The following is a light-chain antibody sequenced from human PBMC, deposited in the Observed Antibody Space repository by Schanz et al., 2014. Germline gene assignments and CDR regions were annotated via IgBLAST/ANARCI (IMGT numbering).Light chain of an antibody. CDR2: GVS. CDR1: SSDVGGYNY. CDR3: SSYTTSSTWV. V-gene: IGLV2-14*01. J-gene: IGLJ3*02. Sequence: QSALTQPASVSGSPGQSITISCTGTSSDVGGYNYVSWYQQHPGKAPKLMIYGVSKRPSGVPDRFSGSKSGNTASLTISGLQAEDEADYYCSSYTTSSTWVFGGGTKLTVL.